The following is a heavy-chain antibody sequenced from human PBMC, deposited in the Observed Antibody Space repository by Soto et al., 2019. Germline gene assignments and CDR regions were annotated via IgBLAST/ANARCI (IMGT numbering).Heavy chain of an antibody. V-gene: IGHV3-23*01. Sequence: PGGSLRLSCVASGFTFSNYAMSWVRQAPGKGLEWVSALSGSGGNTYYADSVKGRFTISRDNSKTTLYLQMNSLRAEDTAIYYCAKDRGLRYCSSRSCFSKILRWFDPWGQGTLVTVSS. D-gene: IGHD2-2*01. CDR1: GFTFSNYA. J-gene: IGHJ5*02. CDR2: LSGSGGNT. CDR3: AKDRGLRYCSSRSCFSKILRWFDP.